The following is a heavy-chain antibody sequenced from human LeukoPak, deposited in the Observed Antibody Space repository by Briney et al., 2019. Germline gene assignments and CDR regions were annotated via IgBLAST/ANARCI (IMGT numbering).Heavy chain of an antibody. V-gene: IGHV1-69*06. J-gene: IGHJ4*02. D-gene: IGHD1-26*01. CDR3: ARRIVGATKGYYFDY. Sequence: GASVKVSCKASGGTFSSYAISWVRQAPGQGLELMGGIIPIFVTANYAQKFQGRVTITADKSTSTAYMELSSLRSEDTAVYYCARRIVGATKGYYFDYWGQGTLVTVSS. CDR1: GGTFSSYA. CDR2: IIPIFVTA.